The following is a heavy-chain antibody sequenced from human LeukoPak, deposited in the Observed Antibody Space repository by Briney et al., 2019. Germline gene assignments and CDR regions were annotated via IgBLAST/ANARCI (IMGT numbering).Heavy chain of an antibody. D-gene: IGHD3-3*01. CDR1: GYTFTGYY. CDR3: ARYDGDFWSGRYNWFDP. CDR2: INPNSGGT. V-gene: IGHV1-2*02. Sequence: ASVKVSCKGSGYTFTGYYMHWLRQAPGQGLEWMGWINPNSGGTNYAQKFQGRVTMTRGTSISTAYMELSRLRSDDTAVYYCARYDGDFWSGRYNWFDPWGQGTLVTVSS. J-gene: IGHJ5*02.